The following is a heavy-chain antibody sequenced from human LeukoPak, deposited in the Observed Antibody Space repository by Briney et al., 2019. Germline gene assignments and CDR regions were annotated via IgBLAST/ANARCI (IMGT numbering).Heavy chain of an antibody. V-gene: IGHV3-23*01. CDR1: GVTFTNYA. J-gene: IGHJ4*02. CDR2: ISISGGST. CDR3: AKVPAGNKVEY. D-gene: IGHD6-19*01. Sequence: PGGSLRLSCAASGVTFTNYAMTWVRQAPGKGLEWVSGISISGGSTDYAVSVKGRFTISRDNSKNTLYLQMNSLRAEDTAVYYCAKVPAGNKVEYWGQGTLVTVSS.